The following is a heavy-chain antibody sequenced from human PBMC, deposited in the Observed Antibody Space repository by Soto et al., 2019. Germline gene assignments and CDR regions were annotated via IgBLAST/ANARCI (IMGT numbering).Heavy chain of an antibody. Sequence: PSETLSLTCTVSGGSISNSSDFWGWIRQTPGKGLEWIGNVYQSGTTRLNPSLKSRVSIFVDRSKNQFSLELNSATAADRAVYYCARQPESTSYFDYWGQGILVTVSS. V-gene: IGHV4-39*01. CDR1: GGSISNSSDF. J-gene: IGHJ4*02. D-gene: IGHD2-2*01. CDR2: VYQSGTT. CDR3: ARQPESTSYFDY.